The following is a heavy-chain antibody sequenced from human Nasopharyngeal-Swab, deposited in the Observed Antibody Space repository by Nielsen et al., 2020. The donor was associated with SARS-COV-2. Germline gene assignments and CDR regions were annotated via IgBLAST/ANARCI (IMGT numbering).Heavy chain of an antibody. CDR3: ARDDAYQEVLTPGFYDMDV. CDR2: TLPIFGTS. V-gene: IGHV1-69*13. D-gene: IGHD4/OR15-4a*01. Sequence: AVKVSCKPSGGIFSSYAFSWVRQAPGQGLEWMGGTLPIFGTSKYAQKFQGRVTITADESTRTVYMELSSLSSEDTAIYYCARDDAYQEVLTPGFYDMDVWGGGTTVTVAS. J-gene: IGHJ6*03. CDR1: GGIFSSYA.